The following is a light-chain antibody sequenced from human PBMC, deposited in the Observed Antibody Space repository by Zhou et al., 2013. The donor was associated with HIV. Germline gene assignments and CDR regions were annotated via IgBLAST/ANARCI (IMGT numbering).Light chain of an antibody. Sequence: IVLTQSPATLSLSPGERATLSCRASQNIDIYLAWYQQKPGQAPRLLIYDSSNRATGIPARFSGSGSGTDFTLTISSLEPEDFAVYYCQQRHIRCSFGQGTKLEI. CDR2: DSS. CDR3: QQRHIRCS. CDR1: QNIDIY. V-gene: IGKV3-11*01. J-gene: IGKJ2*04.